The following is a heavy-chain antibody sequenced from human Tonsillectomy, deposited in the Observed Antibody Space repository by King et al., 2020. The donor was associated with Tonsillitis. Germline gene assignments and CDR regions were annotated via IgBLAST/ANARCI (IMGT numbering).Heavy chain of an antibody. V-gene: IGHV4-39*01. CDR3: ARQKALGYDSSGLNYYYYYMDV. D-gene: IGHD3-22*01. CDR1: GGSISSSSYY. Sequence: QLQESGPGLVKPSETLSLTCTVSGGSISSSSYYWGWIRQSPGKGLEWIGSIYYSGSTYYNPSLKSRVTISVDTSKNQFSLRLSSVTAADTAVYYCARQKALGYDSSGLNYYYYYMDVWGKGTTVTVSS. CDR2: IYYSGST. J-gene: IGHJ6*03.